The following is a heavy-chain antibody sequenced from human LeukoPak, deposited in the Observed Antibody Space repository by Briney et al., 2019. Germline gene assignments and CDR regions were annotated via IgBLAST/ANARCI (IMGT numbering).Heavy chain of an antibody. CDR2: ISAYNGNT. Sequence: ASVKVSCKASGYTFTSYGISWVRQAPGQGLEWMGCISAYNGNTNYAQKLQGRVTMTTDTSTSTAYMELRSLRSDDTAVYYCARGGHYYGSGSYWGSMDWFDPWGQGTLVTVSS. CDR3: ARGGHYYGSGSYWGSMDWFDP. V-gene: IGHV1-18*01. D-gene: IGHD3-10*01. J-gene: IGHJ5*02. CDR1: GYTFTSYG.